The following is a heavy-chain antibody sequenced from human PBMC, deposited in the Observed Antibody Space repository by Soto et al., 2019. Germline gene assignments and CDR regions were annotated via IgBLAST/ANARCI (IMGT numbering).Heavy chain of an antibody. V-gene: IGHV3-33*01. CDR1: GFTFSSYG. D-gene: IGHD2-8*02. CDR2: IWYDGSNK. Sequence: GGSLRLSCAASGFTFSSYGMHWVRQAPGKGLEWVAVIWYDGSNKYYADSVKGRFTISRDNSKNTLYLQMNSLRAEDTAVYYCARDRVLSYWGFDNWFDPWGQGTLVTVSS. CDR3: ARDRVLSYWGFDNWFDP. J-gene: IGHJ5*02.